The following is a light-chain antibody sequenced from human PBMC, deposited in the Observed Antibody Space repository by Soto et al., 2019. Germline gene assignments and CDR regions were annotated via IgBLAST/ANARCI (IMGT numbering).Light chain of an antibody. Sequence: AIQMTQSPSSLSASVGDRVTITCRASQGIKNDLSWYQQKPGKAPKLLVYAASTLQSGIPSRFSGSGSGTDFTLTISSLQPEDFATYYCLQDYSYPRTFGQGTRVEIK. V-gene: IGKV1-6*01. CDR2: AAS. CDR1: QGIKND. CDR3: LQDYSYPRT. J-gene: IGKJ1*01.